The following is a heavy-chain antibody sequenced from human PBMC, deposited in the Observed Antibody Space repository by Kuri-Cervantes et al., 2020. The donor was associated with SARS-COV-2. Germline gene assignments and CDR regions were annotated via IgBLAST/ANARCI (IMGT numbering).Heavy chain of an antibody. Sequence: SETLSLTCTVSGGSISSYYWSWIRQPPGQGLEWLGYIYYSGSTKYNPSLESRVTISLDTSRNQFSLKLSSVTAADSAVYYCARDLQKWEQPEYWGQGALVTVSS. J-gene: IGHJ4*02. D-gene: IGHD1-26*01. CDR3: ARDLQKWEQPEY. CDR2: IYYSGST. V-gene: IGHV4-59*12. CDR1: GGSISSYY.